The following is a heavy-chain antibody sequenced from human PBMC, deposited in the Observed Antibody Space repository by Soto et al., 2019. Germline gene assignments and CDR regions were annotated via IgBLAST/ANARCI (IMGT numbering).Heavy chain of an antibody. CDR3: AIDQYGSASTCFGYSGL. CDR1: GDTFITHS. Sequence: QVQLLQSGSLLKRPGSSVKISCQASGDTFITHSLTWVRQAPGQGPEWVGRIIPILGITDYAQKFPGRVTLTAHKSTSPAYMVFGSLTSDDTDIYSCAIDQYGSASTCFGYSGLWGTGTALIVSS. V-gene: IGHV1-69*04. D-gene: IGHD2-15*01. J-gene: IGHJ6*03. CDR2: IIPILGIT.